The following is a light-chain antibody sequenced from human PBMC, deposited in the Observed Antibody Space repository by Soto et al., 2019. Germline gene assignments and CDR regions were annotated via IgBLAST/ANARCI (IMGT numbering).Light chain of an antibody. J-gene: IGKJ2*01. CDR1: QIVSSN. CDR3: QQYNNWPPMYT. V-gene: IGKV3-15*01. Sequence: EIVMTQSPATLSVSPGERATLSCRASQIVSSNVAWYPQKDGQAPRHLLNDASTRATGIPARFSGSGSGTEFTLTFSSLQSEDFAVYYCQQYNNWPPMYTFGQGTKLEIK. CDR2: DAS.